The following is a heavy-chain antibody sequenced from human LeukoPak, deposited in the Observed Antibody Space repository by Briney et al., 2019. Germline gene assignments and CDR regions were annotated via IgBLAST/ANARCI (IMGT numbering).Heavy chain of an antibody. CDR1: GFTFSSYW. Sequence: PGGSLRLSCAASGFTFSSYWMHWVRQAPGKGLMWVSCIKNDGSSTSYADSVKGRFTISRDNAKNTLFLQMNSLRAEDTVVYYCARVGVGRFGELLSVDFWGQGTLVTVSS. CDR2: IKNDGSST. D-gene: IGHD3-10*01. V-gene: IGHV3-74*01. CDR3: ARVGVGRFGELLSVDF. J-gene: IGHJ4*02.